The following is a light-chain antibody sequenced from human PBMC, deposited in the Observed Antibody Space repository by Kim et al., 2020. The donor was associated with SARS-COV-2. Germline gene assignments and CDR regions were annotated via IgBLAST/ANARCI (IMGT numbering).Light chain of an antibody. J-gene: IGLJ3*02. CDR1: TGTVSSLSY. CDR3: LVFRGAGQLM. V-gene: IGLV7-43*01. CDR2: STT. Sequence: QAVVTQEPSLTVSPGGTVTLTCASDTGTVSSLSYPNWFQQKPGQAPRSLIYSTTNRHSWTPARFSGSLLEDKAALTISGVQPEDEADYYCLVFRGAGQLMFGGGTKLTVL.